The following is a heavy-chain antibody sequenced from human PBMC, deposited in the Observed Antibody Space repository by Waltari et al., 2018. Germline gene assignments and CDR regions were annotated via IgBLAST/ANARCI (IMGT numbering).Heavy chain of an antibody. V-gene: IGHV1-2*07. J-gene: IGHJ3*02. CDR1: GYTFTGYY. D-gene: IGHD3-16*01. CDR3: ARAVWGGAFDI. Sequence: QVQLVQSGAEVKKPGASVKVSCKASGYTFTGYYMHWVRQAPGQGLEWMGWIIPNCGGKNAEHKFQGRVTMTRDTAISTAYMERSRLRSDATAVYYCARAVWGGAFDIWGQGTMVTVSS. CDR2: IIPNCGGK.